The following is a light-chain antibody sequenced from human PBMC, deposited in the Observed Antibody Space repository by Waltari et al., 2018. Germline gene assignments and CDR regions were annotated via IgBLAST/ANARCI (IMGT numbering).Light chain of an antibody. CDR1: RNIRDH. CDR3: QQSFGTPLS. J-gene: IGKJ4*01. Sequence: DVQVTQSPSSLSAIIGDRVTITCRASRNIRDHINWYQHRPGKAPKLLIFDASSLHSGVPLMFSGSGSGTDFTLTISGLQPEDFATYYCQQSFGTPLSFGGGTRVDFK. CDR2: DAS. V-gene: IGKV1-39*01.